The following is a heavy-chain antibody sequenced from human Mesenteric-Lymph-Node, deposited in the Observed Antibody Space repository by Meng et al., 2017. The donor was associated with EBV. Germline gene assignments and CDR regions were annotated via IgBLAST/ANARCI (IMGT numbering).Heavy chain of an antibody. J-gene: IGHJ4*02. CDR1: GGSIISSSTYY. D-gene: IGHD3-22*01. CDR3: ARTHYYDSSGYPSPPDY. Sequence: QPQLREAGPGRVKPSETLSLPCTVSGGSIISSSTYYWGWIRQPPGKGLEWIGSIYYSGSTAYNPSLKSRVTMSVDTSKRQFSLKLSSVTAADTAVYFCARTHYYDSSGYPSPPDYWGQGTLVTVSS. CDR2: IYYSGST. V-gene: IGHV4-39*01.